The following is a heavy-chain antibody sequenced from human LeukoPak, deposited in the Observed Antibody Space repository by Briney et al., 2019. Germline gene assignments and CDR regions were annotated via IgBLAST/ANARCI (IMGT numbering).Heavy chain of an antibody. V-gene: IGHV1-18*01. J-gene: IGHJ5*02. CDR3: ARHTSYGRSYWFDP. Sequence: ASVRVSSMASGYTFTSYDTSWVRQTPGQGLEWMGWISGYNVNQNYEQKFQDRFTMTTDISTSTAYMELRSLRSDDTAVYFCARHTSYGRSYWFDPWGQGTLVTVSS. D-gene: IGHD2/OR15-2a*01. CDR2: ISGYNVNQ. CDR1: GYTFTSYD.